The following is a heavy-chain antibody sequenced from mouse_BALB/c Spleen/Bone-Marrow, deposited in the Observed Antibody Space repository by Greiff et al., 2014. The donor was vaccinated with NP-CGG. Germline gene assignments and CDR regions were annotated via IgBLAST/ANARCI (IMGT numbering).Heavy chain of an antibody. CDR1: GYTFTNSW. J-gene: IGHJ4*01. CDR2: IAPGSGST. D-gene: IGHD2-1*01. CDR3: ARGIYYGNYVYAMDY. Sequence: DLVKPGASVKLSCKASGYTFTNSWINWIKQRPGQGLEWIGRIAPGSGSTYYNEMFKGKATLTVDTSSSTAYIQLSSLSSEDSAVYFCARGIYYGNYVYAMDYWGQGTSVTVSS. V-gene: IGHV1S41*01.